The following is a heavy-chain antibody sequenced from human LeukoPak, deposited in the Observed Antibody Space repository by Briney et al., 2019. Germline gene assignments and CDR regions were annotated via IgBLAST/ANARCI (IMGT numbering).Heavy chain of an antibody. CDR1: GDSVSSNSAA. CDR2: IYYTGST. CDR3: ARGVDVVPAAIGWFDP. Sequence: SQTLSLTCAISGDSVSSNSAAWSWIRQPPGRGLEWIGYIYYTGSTNYSPSLKSRVTISVDTSKNQFFLKLSSVTAADTAVYYCARGVDVVPAAIGWFDPWGQGTLVTVSS. J-gene: IGHJ5*02. D-gene: IGHD2-2*02. V-gene: IGHV4-61*01.